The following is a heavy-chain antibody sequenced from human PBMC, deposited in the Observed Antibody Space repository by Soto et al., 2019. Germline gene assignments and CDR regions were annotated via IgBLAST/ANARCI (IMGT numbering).Heavy chain of an antibody. J-gene: IGHJ4*02. V-gene: IGHV3-30*03. D-gene: IGHD3-22*01. Sequence: QVQLVESGGGEVQPGGSLRVSCATSGFTFNDYAMYWVRQAPGQGLVWVAMISSDGHHQFYVDNLRGRFTVSRDNSKNTLFLQMNSLRPEDTAVYYCSRGTYYPQSSGLHADYWGPGTVVTVSS. CDR3: SRGTYYPQSSGLHADY. CDR1: GFTFNDYA. CDR2: ISSDGHHQ.